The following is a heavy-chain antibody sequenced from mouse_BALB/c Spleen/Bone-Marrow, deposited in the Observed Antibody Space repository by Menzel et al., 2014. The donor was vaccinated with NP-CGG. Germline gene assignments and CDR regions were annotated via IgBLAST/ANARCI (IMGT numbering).Heavy chain of an antibody. V-gene: IGHV1-69*02. J-gene: IGHJ2*01. D-gene: IGHD2-3*01. CDR2: IYPSDNYT. Sequence: QVQLQQSGAELVRPGDSVKLSCKTSGYTFTSYWINWVKQRPGQGLEWIGNIYPSDNYTNYNQKFKDKATLTVGISSTTAYMQLGSPTSEDSAVYYCTRTYEYFDYWGQGTTLTVSS. CDR3: TRTYEYFDY. CDR1: GYTFTSYW.